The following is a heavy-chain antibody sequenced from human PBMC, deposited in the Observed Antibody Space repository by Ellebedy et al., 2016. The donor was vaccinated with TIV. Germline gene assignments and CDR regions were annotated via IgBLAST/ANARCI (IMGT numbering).Heavy chain of an antibody. CDR3: TKGTSSGFNYDRVGSEY. V-gene: IGHV3-23*01. CDR1: GFTFSSFA. J-gene: IGHJ4*02. D-gene: IGHD3-22*01. CDR2: FSAGGDNT. Sequence: GGSLRLSCAASGFTFSSFAMHWVRQAPGTGLEWLSVFSAGGDNTYHADSVKGRFTITRENSKNMVYLQMDRLKGEDTAVYYCTKGTSSGFNYDRVGSEYWGQGTLVTVSS.